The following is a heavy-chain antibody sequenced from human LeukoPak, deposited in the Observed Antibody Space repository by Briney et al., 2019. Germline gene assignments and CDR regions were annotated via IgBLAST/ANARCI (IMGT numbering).Heavy chain of an antibody. Sequence: DSLKISCKASGYDFISQWIGWARQMPGKGLEWMGLIYPRDSDTRYSPSFQDQVTISADKSISTAYLQWNSLKASDTAMYYCTSGPWGIHYWGQGTLVTVSS. J-gene: IGHJ4*02. CDR2: IYPRDSDT. D-gene: IGHD5-12*01. CDR1: GYDFISQW. CDR3: TSGPWGIHY. V-gene: IGHV5-51*06.